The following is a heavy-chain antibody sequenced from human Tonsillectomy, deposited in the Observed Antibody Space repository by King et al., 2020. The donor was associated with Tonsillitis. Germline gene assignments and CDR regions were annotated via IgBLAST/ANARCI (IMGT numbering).Heavy chain of an antibody. CDR1: GFTFRSYW. J-gene: IGHJ4*02. CDR2: IKQDGSEI. Sequence: DVQLVESGGGLVQPGGSLRLSCVVSGFTFRSYWMTWVRQSPGKGLEWVASIKQDGSEIYYVDSVKGRFTISRDNAKNSLFLRMNSLRVEDTAVYYCARELRVSYWGQGTLVTVSS. D-gene: IGHD3-16*01. V-gene: IGHV3-7*03. CDR3: ARELRVSY.